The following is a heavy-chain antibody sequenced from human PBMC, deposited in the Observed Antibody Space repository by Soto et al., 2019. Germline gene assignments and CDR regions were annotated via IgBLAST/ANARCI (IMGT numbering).Heavy chain of an antibody. CDR2: IWYDGSNK. CDR3: ARALFDLGIDY. J-gene: IGHJ4*02. V-gene: IGHV3-33*01. CDR1: GFTFSSYG. Sequence: GGSLRLACAASGFTFSSYGMHWVRQAPGKGLEWVAVIWYDGSNKYYADSVKGRFTISRDNSKNTLYLQMNSLRAEDTAVYYCARALFDLGIDYWGQGTLVTVSS.